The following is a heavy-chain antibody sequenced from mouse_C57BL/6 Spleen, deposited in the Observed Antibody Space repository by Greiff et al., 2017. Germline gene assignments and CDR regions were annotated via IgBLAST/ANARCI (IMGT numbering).Heavy chain of an antibody. D-gene: IGHD3-2*02. CDR1: GYAFSSSW. Sequence: VQLQESGPELVKPGASVKISCKASGYAFSSSWMNWVKQRPGKGLGWIGRIYPGDGDTNYNGKFKGKATLTADKSSSTAYMQLSSLTSEDSAVYFCARSRDSSGYWFAYWGQGTLVTVSA. CDR2: IYPGDGDT. J-gene: IGHJ3*01. CDR3: ARSRDSSGYWFAY. V-gene: IGHV1-82*01.